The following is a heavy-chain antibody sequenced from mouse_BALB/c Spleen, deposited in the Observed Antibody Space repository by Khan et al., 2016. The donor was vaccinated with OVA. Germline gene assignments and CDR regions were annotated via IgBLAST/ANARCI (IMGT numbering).Heavy chain of an antibody. CDR1: GYAFTDYL. J-gene: IGHJ3*01. CDR2: INPGSDNT. D-gene: IGHD1-1*02. V-gene: IGHV1-54*01. CDR3: ARGGYGTLAY. Sequence: VQLQQSGAELVRPGTSVKVSCKASGYAFTDYLIEWVKQRPGQGLEWIGVINPGSDNTNYNEKFKGKATLTADKSSHTAYMQLSSLTSDDSAVYFCARGGYGTLAYWGQGTPVTVSA.